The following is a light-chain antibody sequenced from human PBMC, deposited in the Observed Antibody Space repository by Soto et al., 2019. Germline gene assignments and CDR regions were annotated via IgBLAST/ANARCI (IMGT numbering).Light chain of an antibody. CDR1: QGIGST. V-gene: IGKV3-15*01. J-gene: IGKJ5*01. CDR3: QQYDNLPPIT. CDR2: DAY. Sequence: EIVMTQSPATLSVSPGERATLSCRASQGIGSTLAWYQQKPGQTPRLLIYDAYIRATGVPARFSASGSGTEFTLTINSLQSEDFAVYYCQQYDNLPPITFGQGTRLEIK.